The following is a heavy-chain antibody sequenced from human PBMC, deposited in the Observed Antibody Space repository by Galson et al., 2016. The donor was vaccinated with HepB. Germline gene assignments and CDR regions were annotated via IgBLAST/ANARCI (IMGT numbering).Heavy chain of an antibody. CDR2: MNPNSENT. CDR1: GYTFTNYD. D-gene: IGHD6-6*01. J-gene: IGHJ5*02. CDR3: ARGRIAARPRAVRGWFDP. Sequence: SVKVSCKASGYTFTNYDINWVRQATGQGLEWMGWMNPNSENTGYVQKFQGRVTMTRNTSISTAYMELSSLRSEDTAVYYCARGRIAARPRAVRGWFDPWGQGTLVIVSS. V-gene: IGHV1-8*01.